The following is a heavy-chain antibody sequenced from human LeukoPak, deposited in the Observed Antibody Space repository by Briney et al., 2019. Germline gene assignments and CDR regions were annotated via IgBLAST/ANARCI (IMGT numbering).Heavy chain of an antibody. CDR1: GDSISSYY. J-gene: IGHJ4*02. V-gene: IGHV4-59*01. Sequence: PSQTLSLTCTVSGDSISSYYWSWIRQPPGKGLEWVGYIYYIGSTNYNPSLNSRVTISLDTSKNQFSLKLNSVTAADTAVYYCARKRHGGPLDYWGQGTLVTVSS. D-gene: IGHD3-10*01. CDR2: IYYIGST. CDR3: ARKRHGGPLDY.